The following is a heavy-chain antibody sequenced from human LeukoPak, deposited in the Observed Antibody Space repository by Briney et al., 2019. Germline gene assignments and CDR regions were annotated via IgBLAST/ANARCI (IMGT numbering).Heavy chain of an antibody. J-gene: IGHJ4*02. V-gene: IGHV3-33*01. CDR3: ARAGYNSGWYEY. CDR2: IWEDGSNI. CDR1: GFTFSTYG. Sequence: GTSLRLSCAASGFTFSTYGMHWARQAPGKGLECVAGIWEDGSNIYYADSVKGRFIISRDNSKNTLYLQMNSLRAEDTAVYYCARAGYNSGWYEYWGQGTLVTVSA. D-gene: IGHD6-19*01.